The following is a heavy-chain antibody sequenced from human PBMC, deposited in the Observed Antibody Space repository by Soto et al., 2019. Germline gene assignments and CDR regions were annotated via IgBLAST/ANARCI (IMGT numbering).Heavy chain of an antibody. V-gene: IGHV3-21*04. CDR1: GLIFSNYG. Sequence: EVQLVESGGGLVKPGGSLRLSCVVSGLIFSNYGMTWVRQAPGKGLEWVSTINWESHTYYADSLEGRFTISRDNSKNTVYLQINSLRADDSAVYYCATDGSAWSRGNWGQGVLVTVSS. J-gene: IGHJ4*02. CDR2: INWESHT. CDR3: ATDGSAWSRGN. D-gene: IGHD6-19*01.